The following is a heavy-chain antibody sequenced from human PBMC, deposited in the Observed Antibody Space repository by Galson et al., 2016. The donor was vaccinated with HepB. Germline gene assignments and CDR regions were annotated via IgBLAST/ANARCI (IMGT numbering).Heavy chain of an antibody. D-gene: IGHD6-13*01. Sequence: SLRLSCACSGFTFGDYAMSWFRQAPGKGLEWVSFFRSRVYDGETDYAASVKGRFTISRDDSKNIAYLQMNSLKTEDTGVYYCTGPYRSGWYPLHHWGRGTLVTVSS. V-gene: IGHV3-49*03. CDR3: TGPYRSGWYPLHH. CDR1: GFTFGDYA. CDR2: FRSRVYDGET. J-gene: IGHJ1*01.